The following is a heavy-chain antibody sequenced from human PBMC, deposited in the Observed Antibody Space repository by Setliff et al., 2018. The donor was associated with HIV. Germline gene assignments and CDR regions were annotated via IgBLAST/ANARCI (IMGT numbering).Heavy chain of an antibody. J-gene: IGHJ6*02. CDR3: ARGWGGQDSYYYGMDV. D-gene: IGHD3-16*01. CDR1: GYTFTSYY. CDR2: INPGGGST. V-gene: IGHV1-46*01. Sequence: GASVKVSCKASGYTFTSYYMHWVRQAPGQGLEWMGVINPGGGSTTYAQKFQGRVTMTRDTSTSTVYMELSSLRSQDTAMYYCARGWGGQDSYYYGMDVWGQGTTVTVS.